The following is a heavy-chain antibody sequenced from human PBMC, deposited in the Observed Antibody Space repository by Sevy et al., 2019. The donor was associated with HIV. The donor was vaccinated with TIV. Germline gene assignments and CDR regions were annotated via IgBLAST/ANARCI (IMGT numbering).Heavy chain of an antibody. D-gene: IGHD5-12*01. CDR3: ARGGRYSGYEYYDY. V-gene: IGHV4-59*01. CDR1: GGSISSYY. J-gene: IGHJ4*02. CDR2: IYYSGST. Sequence: SETLSLTCTVSGGSISSYYWSWIRQPPGKGLEWIGYIYYSGSTNYNPSLKSRVTITVDTSKNQFSMKLSSVTAADTAVYYCARGGRYSGYEYYDYWGQGTLVTVSS.